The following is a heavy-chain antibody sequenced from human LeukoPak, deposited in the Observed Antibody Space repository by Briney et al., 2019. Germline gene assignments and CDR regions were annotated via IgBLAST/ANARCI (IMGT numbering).Heavy chain of an antibody. Sequence: SETLSLTCTVSGGSSSNSYWSWIRQPPGKGLEWIGLISYSGSTNYNPSLKSRVTIPLDTSKNKFSLRLSSVTAADTAVYYCARDVDALGSGHYFDYWGQGTLVTVSS. V-gene: IGHV4-59*01. CDR1: GGSSSNSY. J-gene: IGHJ4*02. CDR2: ISYSGST. CDR3: ARDVDALGSGHYFDY. D-gene: IGHD3-10*01.